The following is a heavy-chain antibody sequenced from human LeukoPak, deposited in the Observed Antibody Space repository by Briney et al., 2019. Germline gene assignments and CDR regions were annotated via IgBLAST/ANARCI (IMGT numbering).Heavy chain of an antibody. J-gene: IGHJ3*02. V-gene: IGHV4-39*07. CDR3: ARVVGIQLWFQDPTAGAFDI. Sequence: TSETLSLTCTVSGGSISSSSYYWGWIRQPPGKGLEWIGSIYYSGSTYYNPSLKSRVTISVDTSKNQFSLKLSSVTAADTAVYYCARVVGIQLWFQDPTAGAFDIWGQGTMVTVSS. CDR2: IYYSGST. CDR1: GGSISSSSYY. D-gene: IGHD5-18*01.